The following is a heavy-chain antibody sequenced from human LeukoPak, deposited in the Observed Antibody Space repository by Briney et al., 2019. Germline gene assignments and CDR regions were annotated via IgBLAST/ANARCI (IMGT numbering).Heavy chain of an antibody. Sequence: MGXISAYNDNTNYAQKLQGRVTMTTDTSTSTAYMELRSLRSDDTAVYYCARSGGSAMVRGVKDYWGQGTLVTVSS. CDR3: ARSGGSAMVRGVKDY. V-gene: IGHV1-18*01. CDR2: ISAYNDNT. J-gene: IGHJ4*02. D-gene: IGHD3-10*01.